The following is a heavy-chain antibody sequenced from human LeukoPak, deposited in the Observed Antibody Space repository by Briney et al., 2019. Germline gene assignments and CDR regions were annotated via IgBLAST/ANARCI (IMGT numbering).Heavy chain of an antibody. Sequence: GASVKVSCKASGYTFTSYGISWVRRAPGQGLEWMGGIIPIFGTANYAQKFQGRVTITADKSTSTAYMELSSLRSEDTAVYYCASPSYGDLYFDYWGQGTLVTVSS. CDR3: ASPSYGDLYFDY. CDR1: GYTFTSYG. D-gene: IGHD4-17*01. CDR2: IIPIFGTA. V-gene: IGHV1-69*06. J-gene: IGHJ4*02.